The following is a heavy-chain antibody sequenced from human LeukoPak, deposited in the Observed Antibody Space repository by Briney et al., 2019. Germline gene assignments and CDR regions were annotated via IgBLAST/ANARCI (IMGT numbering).Heavy chain of an antibody. V-gene: IGHV3-23*01. CDR3: SKLDVASGWYRAFYY. D-gene: IGHD6-19*01. J-gene: IGHJ4*02. CDR2: ISGSGTST. CDR1: GLTFSIYA. Sequence: GGSLRLSCAASGLTFSIYAMSWVSHPPGKGLEWVSGISGSGTSTYYADSVKGRFTISRDNSKNTLYLQMNSLRAEDTAVYYCSKLDVASGWYRAFYYWGQGTLVTVSS.